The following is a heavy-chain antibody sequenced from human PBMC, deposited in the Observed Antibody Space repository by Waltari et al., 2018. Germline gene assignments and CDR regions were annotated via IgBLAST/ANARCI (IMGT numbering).Heavy chain of an antibody. Sequence: EVQMVESGGGLVQPGGSLTISCEASGFTFSTFWMSWFRQAPGKGLELVANIKEDGSATYYIDAVRGRFTISRDNAKNSLYLQMSSLRVDDTAMYYCSRDSSGNDYWGQGTLVTVS. D-gene: IGHD1-26*01. CDR1: GFTFSTFW. J-gene: IGHJ4*02. CDR3: SRDSSGNDY. V-gene: IGHV3-7*01. CDR2: IKEDGSAT.